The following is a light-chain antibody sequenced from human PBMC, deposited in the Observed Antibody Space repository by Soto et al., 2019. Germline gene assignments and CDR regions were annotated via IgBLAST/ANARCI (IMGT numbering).Light chain of an antibody. J-gene: IGKJ5*01. CDR3: QQSYSTPPIT. CDR1: QSISSW. V-gene: IGKV1-39*01. Sequence: DIQMTQSPSTLSGSVGDRVTITWRASQSISSWLAWYQQKPGKAPKLXIYAASSLQSGVPSRFSGSGSGTDFTLTISSLQPEDFAAYYCQQSYSTPPITLGQGTRLEIK. CDR2: AAS.